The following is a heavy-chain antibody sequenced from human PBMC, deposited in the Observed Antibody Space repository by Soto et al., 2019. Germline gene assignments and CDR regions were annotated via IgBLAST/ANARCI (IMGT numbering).Heavy chain of an antibody. CDR1: GFTFSSYW. CDR3: ARALAVAGDGNYYYYGMDV. V-gene: IGHV3-74*01. D-gene: IGHD6-19*01. Sequence: GGSLRLSCAASGFTFSSYWMHWVRHVAEKGLVWVSRIKSDGSSTNYADSVKGRFTISRDNSKNTLYLQMNSLRAEDTAVYYCARALAVAGDGNYYYYGMDVWGQGTTVTVSS. CDR2: IKSDGSST. J-gene: IGHJ6*02.